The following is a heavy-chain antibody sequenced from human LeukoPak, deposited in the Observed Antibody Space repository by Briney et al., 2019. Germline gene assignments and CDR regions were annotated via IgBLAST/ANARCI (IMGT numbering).Heavy chain of an antibody. CDR1: GYTLTELS. D-gene: IGHD3-9*01. CDR3: AKITADGITIY. Sequence: ASVKVSCKVSGYTLTELSMHWVRQATGQGLEWMGWMNPNSGNTGYAQKFQGRVTMTRNTSISTAYMELSSLRSEDTAVYYCAKITADGITIYWGQGTLVTVSS. V-gene: IGHV1-8*01. J-gene: IGHJ4*02. CDR2: MNPNSGNT.